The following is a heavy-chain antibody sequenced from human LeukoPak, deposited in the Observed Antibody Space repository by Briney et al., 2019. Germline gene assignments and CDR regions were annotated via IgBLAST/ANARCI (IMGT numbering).Heavy chain of an antibody. CDR1: GGSISSYY. V-gene: IGHV4-59*12. Sequence: PSETLSLTCTVSGGSISSYYWSWVRQPPGRGLEWIGYIYYSGSTNYNPSLKSRVTISVDTSKTQFSLKLISVTAADTAVYYCARGQGATVPQVGKNWFDPWGQGTRVIVSS. J-gene: IGHJ5*02. D-gene: IGHD1-26*01. CDR3: ARGQGATVPQVGKNWFDP. CDR2: IYYSGST.